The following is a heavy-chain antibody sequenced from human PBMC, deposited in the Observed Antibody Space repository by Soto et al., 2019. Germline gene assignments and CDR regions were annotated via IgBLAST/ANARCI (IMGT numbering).Heavy chain of an antibody. CDR2: INGGDGNT. D-gene: IGHD1-26*01. J-gene: IGHJ4*02. V-gene: IGHV1-3*01. Sequence: ASVKVSWKDSRYPFTGYYMHWVRQAPEQSPEWMGWINGGDGNTKYSQSFQGRVTITRDTSANTAYMELSSLTSEDTAVYYCARAPPYSGASPRTFFFDYWGQGTLVTV. CDR1: RYPFTGYY. CDR3: ARAPPYSGASPRTFFFDY.